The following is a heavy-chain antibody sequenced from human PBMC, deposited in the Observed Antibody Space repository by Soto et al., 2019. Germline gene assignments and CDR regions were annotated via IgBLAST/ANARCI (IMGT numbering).Heavy chain of an antibody. CDR1: GFTFSSYG. V-gene: IGHV3-33*01. D-gene: IGHD3-22*01. CDR2: IWYDGSNK. Sequence: GGSLRLSCAASGFTFSSYGMHWVRQAPGKGLEWVAVIWYDGSNKYYADSVKGRFTISRDNSKNTLYLQMNSLRAEDTAVYYCARGPYYYDRGTDYWGQGTLVTVSS. J-gene: IGHJ4*02. CDR3: ARGPYYYDRGTDY.